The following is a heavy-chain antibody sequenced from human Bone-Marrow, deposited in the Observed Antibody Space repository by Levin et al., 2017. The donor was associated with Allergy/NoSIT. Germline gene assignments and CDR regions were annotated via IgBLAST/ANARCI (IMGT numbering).Heavy chain of an antibody. V-gene: IGHV4-4*07. D-gene: IGHD2-15*01. CDR2: IYSNGNT. J-gene: IGHJ4*02. CDR1: GGSIESYY. Sequence: PSETLSLTCAVSGGSIESYYWSWIRQPAGKGLEWIGRIYSNGNTNYSPSLKSRITMSLDTSKNQFSLKLNSVTATDTAGYDCARDNVAERGIVLYDWGQGILVTVSS. CDR3: ARDNVAERGIVLYD.